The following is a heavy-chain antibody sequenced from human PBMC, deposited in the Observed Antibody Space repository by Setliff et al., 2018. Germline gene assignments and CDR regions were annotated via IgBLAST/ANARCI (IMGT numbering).Heavy chain of an antibody. CDR2: ISSSGSTI. V-gene: IGHV3-11*04. J-gene: IGHJ3*02. CDR3: ASSLADCSSTSCYRSHDAFDI. D-gene: IGHD2-2*02. CDR1: DYY. Sequence: DYYMSWIRQAPGKGLEWVSYISSSGSTIYYADSVKGRFTISRDNAKNSLYLQMNSLRAEDTAVYYCASSLADCSSTSCYRSHDAFDIWGQGTMVTVS.